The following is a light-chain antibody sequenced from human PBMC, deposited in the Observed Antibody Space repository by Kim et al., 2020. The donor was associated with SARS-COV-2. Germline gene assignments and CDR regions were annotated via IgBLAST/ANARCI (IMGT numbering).Light chain of an antibody. J-gene: IGLJ1*01. CDR1: SRDVGTSYKF. CDR2: DVS. CDR3: SSYAAFSNFV. V-gene: IGLV2-8*01. Sequence: QSALTQPASVSGSPGQSITISCSGSSRDVGTSYKFVSWYQQHPGKAPRLIIFDVSERPSGVPDRFSGSKSGNTASLTVSGLQAEDEADYYCSSYAAFSNFVFGTGTKVTVL.